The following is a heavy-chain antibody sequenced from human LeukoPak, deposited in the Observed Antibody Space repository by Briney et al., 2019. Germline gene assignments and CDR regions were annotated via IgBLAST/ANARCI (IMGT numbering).Heavy chain of an antibody. V-gene: IGHV4-30-2*01. J-gene: IGHJ4*02. CDR1: GGSISSGGYY. Sequence: SETLSLTCTVSGGSISSGGYYWSWIRQPPGKGLEWIGYIYHSGSTYYNPSLKSRVTISVDRSKNQFSLKLSSVTAADTAVYYCARGGRHYYDSSGTSYYFDYWGQGTLVTVSS. CDR3: ARGGRHYYDSSGTSYYFDY. CDR2: IYHSGST. D-gene: IGHD3-22*01.